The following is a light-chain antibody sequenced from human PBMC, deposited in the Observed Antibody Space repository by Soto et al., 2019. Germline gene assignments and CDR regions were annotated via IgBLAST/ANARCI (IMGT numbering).Light chain of an antibody. V-gene: IGKV3-15*01. Sequence: EIVMTQSPDTLSVSPGERATLSCRASQSISSNLAWYQQKPGQAPRLVIFGASTRATGIPARFSGSGSGTEFTLTISSLQSADFAVYYCQQYNNWPPITFGQGTRLEIK. CDR2: GAS. J-gene: IGKJ5*01. CDR3: QQYNNWPPIT. CDR1: QSISSN.